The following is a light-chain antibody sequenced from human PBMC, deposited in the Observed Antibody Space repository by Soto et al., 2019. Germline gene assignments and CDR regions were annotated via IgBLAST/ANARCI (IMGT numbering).Light chain of an antibody. CDR2: SGD. V-gene: IGKV3-15*01. Sequence: EVLVTQSPDTLSLSPGEPPTLSCMASQSVSSSVAWYQHKPGQSPRLVVYSGDKRAPGIPPRFSGSGSGTEFTLTISSLQSEDFAVYYCQQYNDNWPTFGQGTKVDIK. CDR1: QSVSSS. CDR3: QQYNDNWPT. J-gene: IGKJ1*01.